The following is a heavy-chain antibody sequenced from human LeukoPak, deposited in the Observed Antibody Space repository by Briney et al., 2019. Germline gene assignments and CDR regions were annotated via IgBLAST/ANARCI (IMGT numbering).Heavy chain of an antibody. CDR2: INPNSGGT. V-gene: IGHV1-2*02. CDR3: ARRGEYYDFWSGYLKGNWFDP. J-gene: IGHJ5*02. D-gene: IGHD3-3*01. Sequence: ASVKVSCKASGYTFTCYYMHWVRQAPGQGLEWMGWINPNSGGTNYAQKFQGRVTMTRDTSISTAYMELSSLRSEDTAVYYCARRGEYYDFWSGYLKGNWFDPWGQGTLVTVSS. CDR1: GYTFTCYY.